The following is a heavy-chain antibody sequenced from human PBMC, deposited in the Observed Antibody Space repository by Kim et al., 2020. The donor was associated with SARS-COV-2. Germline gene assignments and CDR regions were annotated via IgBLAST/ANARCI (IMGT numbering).Heavy chain of an antibody. CDR2: INHSGST. CDR3: ARGQRGYSYFDY. V-gene: IGHV4-34*01. Sequence: SETLSLTCAVYGGSFSGYYWSWIRQPPGKGLEWIGEINHSGSTNYNPSLKSRVTISVDTSKNQFSLKLSSVTAADTAVYYCARGQRGYSYFDYWGQGTLVTVSS. CDR1: GGSFSGYY. J-gene: IGHJ4*02. D-gene: IGHD5-18*01.